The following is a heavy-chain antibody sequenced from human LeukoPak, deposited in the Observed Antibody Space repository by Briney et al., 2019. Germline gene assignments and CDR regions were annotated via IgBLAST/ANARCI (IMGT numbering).Heavy chain of an antibody. V-gene: IGHV4-30-2*01. CDR3: ASNQVPAATPRGYFDL. CDR2: IYHSGST. Sequence: SETLSLTCTVSGGSISSGGYYWSWIRQPPGKGLEWIGYIYHSGSTYYNPSLKSRVTISVDRSKNQFSLKLSSVTAADTAVYYCASNQVPAATPRGYFDLWGRGALVTVSS. J-gene: IGHJ2*01. CDR1: GGSISSGGYY. D-gene: IGHD2-2*01.